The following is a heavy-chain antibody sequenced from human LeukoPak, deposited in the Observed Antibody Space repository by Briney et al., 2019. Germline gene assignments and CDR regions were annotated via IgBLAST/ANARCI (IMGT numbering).Heavy chain of an antibody. CDR2: IYTSGST. CDR1: GSISSYY. CDR3: ARQKCTSTSCLTKNAFDI. Sequence: PSETLSLTCTVSGSISSYYWSWIRQPPGKGLEWVGYIYTSGSTNYSPSLKSRVTISVDTSKNQFSLDLSSVTAADTAVYYCARQKCTSTSCLTKNAFDIWGQGTMVTVSS. V-gene: IGHV4-4*09. D-gene: IGHD2-2*01. J-gene: IGHJ3*02.